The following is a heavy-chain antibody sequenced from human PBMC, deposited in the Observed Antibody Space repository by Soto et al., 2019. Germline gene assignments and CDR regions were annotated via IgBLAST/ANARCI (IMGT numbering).Heavy chain of an antibody. D-gene: IGHD6-19*01. Sequence: QVQLVESGGGLVKPGGSLRLSCAASGFTFSDRYMSWIRQAPGKGLEWVAYISSGSNYTDYADSVKGRFTISRDNARSSLYLQVNSLRAEDTAVYYCARVGARRIGWVPADYYYGMDVWGQGTTVTVSS. J-gene: IGHJ6*02. V-gene: IGHV3-11*06. CDR2: ISSGSNYT. CDR1: GFTFSDRY. CDR3: ARVGARRIGWVPADYYYGMDV.